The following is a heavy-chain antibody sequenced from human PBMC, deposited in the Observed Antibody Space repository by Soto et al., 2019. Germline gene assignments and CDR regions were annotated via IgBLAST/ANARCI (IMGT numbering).Heavy chain of an antibody. V-gene: IGHV4-31*03. D-gene: IGHD3-10*01. CDR2: IYYSGST. J-gene: IGHJ5*02. Sequence: PSETLSLTCTVSGGSISSGGYYWSWIRQHPGKGLEWIGYIYYSGSTYYNPSLKSRVTISVDTSKNQFSLKLSSVTAADTAVYYCARGYGVRGVIAVDPWGQGTLVTVSS. CDR1: GGSISSGGYY. CDR3: ARGYGVRGVIAVDP.